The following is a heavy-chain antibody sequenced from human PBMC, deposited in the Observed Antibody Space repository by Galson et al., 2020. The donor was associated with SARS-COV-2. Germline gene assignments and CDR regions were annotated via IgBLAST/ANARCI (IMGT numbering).Heavy chain of an antibody. CDR2: ISSSSYI. D-gene: IGHD1-26*01. CDR1: GFTFSSYS. CDR3: ARDRGGSYPLDY. V-gene: IGHV3-21*01. Sequence: GGSLRLSCAASGFTFSSYSMNWVRQAPGKGLEWVSSISSSSYIYYADSVKGRFTISRDNAKNSLYLQMNSLRAEDTAVYYCARDRGGSYPLDYWGQGTLVTVSS. J-gene: IGHJ4*02.